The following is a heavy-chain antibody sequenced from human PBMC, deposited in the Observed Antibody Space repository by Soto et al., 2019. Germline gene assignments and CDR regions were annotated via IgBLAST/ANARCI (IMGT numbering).Heavy chain of an antibody. V-gene: IGHV3-30*18. J-gene: IGHJ6*02. CDR1: GFTFSSYG. CDR3: AKDLADCSGGSCYLRGYYYYGMDV. CDR2: ISYDGSNK. D-gene: IGHD2-15*01. Sequence: GGSLRLSCAASGFTFSSYGMHWVRQAPGKGLEWVAVISYDGSNKYYADSVKGRFTISRDNSKNTLYLQMNSLRAEDTAVYYCAKDLADCSGGSCYLRGYYYYGMDVCGQGTTVTVYS.